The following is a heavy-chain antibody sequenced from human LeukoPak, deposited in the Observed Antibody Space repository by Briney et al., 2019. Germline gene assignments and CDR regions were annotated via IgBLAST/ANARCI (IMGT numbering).Heavy chain of an antibody. CDR3: GKTTVGYSSGRYPGWPVDY. CDR2: IFGSGGSS. J-gene: IGHJ4*02. D-gene: IGHD2-15*01. Sequence: GGSLRLSCVASGFTFNSYAMYWVRQAPGKGLEWVSGIFGSGGSSHYADSVKGRFTISRDNSKNTVYLQLDSLRVEDTAVYYCGKTTVGYSSGRYPGWPVDYWGQGALVTVSS. CDR1: GFTFNSYA. V-gene: IGHV3-23*01.